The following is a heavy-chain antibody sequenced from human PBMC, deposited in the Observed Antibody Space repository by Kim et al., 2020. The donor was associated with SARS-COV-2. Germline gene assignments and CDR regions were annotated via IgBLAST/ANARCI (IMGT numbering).Heavy chain of an antibody. CDR2: VSAYNGHT. J-gene: IGHJ4*02. CDR1: GYTFTSYG. Sequence: ASVKVSCKTSGYTFTSYGISWVRQAPGQGLEWMGWVSAYNGHTKNAQKLQGRVTLTTDISTSTAYMELRSLRSDETAVYYCARRNYCGGDCPLDYWGQGTLITVSS. D-gene: IGHD2-21*02. V-gene: IGHV1-18*04. CDR3: ARRNYCGGDCPLDY.